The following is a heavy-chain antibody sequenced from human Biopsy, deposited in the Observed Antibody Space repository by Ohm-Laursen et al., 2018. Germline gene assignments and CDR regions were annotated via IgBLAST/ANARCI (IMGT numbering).Heavy chain of an antibody. V-gene: IGHV1-8*01. CDR3: ARADPPLFYYGSGSSNWFDP. CDR2: MNPDSGNT. Sequence: ASVKVSCKTSGYTFTSYEINRVRQATGQGLEWMGWMNPDSGNTGYAQNFQGRVTMTRNTSISTAYMELSSLRSEDTAVYFCARADPPLFYYGSGSSNWFDPWGQGTLVTVSS. D-gene: IGHD3-10*01. J-gene: IGHJ5*02. CDR1: GYTFTSYE.